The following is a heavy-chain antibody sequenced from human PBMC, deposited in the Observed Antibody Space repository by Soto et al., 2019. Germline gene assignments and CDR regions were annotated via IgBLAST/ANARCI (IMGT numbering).Heavy chain of an antibody. D-gene: IGHD3-10*01. CDR1: GGTFSSYA. Sequence: GSAVKVSCKASGGTFSSYAISWVRQAPGQGLEWMGGFIPIFGTEHYAQKFQGRVTITADESTSTAYMELSSLRSEDTAVYYCARGANWLFDYRGQAPLVTVS. CDR2: FIPIFGTE. J-gene: IGHJ4*02. V-gene: IGHV1-69*13. CDR3: ARGANWLFDY.